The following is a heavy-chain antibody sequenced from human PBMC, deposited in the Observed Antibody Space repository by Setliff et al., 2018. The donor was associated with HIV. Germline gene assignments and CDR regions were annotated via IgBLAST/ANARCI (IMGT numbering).Heavy chain of an antibody. J-gene: IGHJ6*03. D-gene: IGHD3-16*02. V-gene: IGHV4-39*07. CDR1: GGSISTNNFY. CDR2: IYFTGDS. Sequence: SETLSLTCTVTGGSISTNNFYWGWIRQPPGKGLQWIGSIYFTGDSYYDPSLKSRVTTSVDTSNNQFSLKLSSVTAADTAVYYCARGYPVSYYYYMDVWGKGTTVTVSS. CDR3: ARGYPVSYYYYMDV.